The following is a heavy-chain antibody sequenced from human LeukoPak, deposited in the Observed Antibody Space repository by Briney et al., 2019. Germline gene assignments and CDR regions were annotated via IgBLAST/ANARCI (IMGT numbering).Heavy chain of an antibody. D-gene: IGHD4-17*01. Sequence: SETLSLTCTVSGGSISSSSYYWGWIRQPPGKGLEWIGSIYYSGSTYYNPSLKSRVTISVDTSKNQFSLKLSSVTAADTAMYYCARDDYGDYYFDYWGQGTLVTVSS. J-gene: IGHJ4*02. CDR1: GGSISSSSYY. CDR2: IYYSGST. CDR3: ARDDYGDYYFDY. V-gene: IGHV4-39*02.